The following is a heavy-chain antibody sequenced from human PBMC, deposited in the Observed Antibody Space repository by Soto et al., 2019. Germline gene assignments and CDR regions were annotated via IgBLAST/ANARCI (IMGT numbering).Heavy chain of an antibody. CDR3: ARDGVWTGMGLELSLYYYYGMDV. CDR1: GFTFSSYA. D-gene: IGHD3-16*02. CDR2: ISYDGSNK. J-gene: IGHJ6*02. V-gene: IGHV3-30-3*01. Sequence: GGSLRFSCAASGFTFSSYAMHWVRQAPGKGLEWVAVISYDGSNKYYADSVKGRFTISRDNSKNMLYLQMNSLRAEDTAVYYCARDGVWTGMGLELSLYYYYGMDVWGQGTTVTVSS.